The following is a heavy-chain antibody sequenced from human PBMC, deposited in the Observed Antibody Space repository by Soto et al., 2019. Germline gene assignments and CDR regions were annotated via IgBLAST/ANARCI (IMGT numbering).Heavy chain of an antibody. V-gene: IGHV4-31*03. CDR3: ARRSISMTRARLGY. D-gene: IGHD3-22*01. CDR1: GGSISSGGYY. Sequence: QVQLQESGPGLVKPSQTLSLTCTVSGGSISSGGYYWSWIRQHPGKGLEWIGYIFYSGSTYHNPSMKSRVTISVDTSKNQFSLKLSSVTAADTAVYYCARRSISMTRARLGYWGQGTLVTVSS. J-gene: IGHJ4*02. CDR2: IFYSGST.